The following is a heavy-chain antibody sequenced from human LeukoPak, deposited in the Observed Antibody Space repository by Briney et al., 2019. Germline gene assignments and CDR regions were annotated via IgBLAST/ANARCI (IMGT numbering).Heavy chain of an antibody. CDR2: ISSSGSTI. V-gene: IGHV3-48*03. J-gene: IGHJ4*02. Sequence: PGGSLRLSCSASGFTFSSYAMHWVRQAPGKGLEWVSYISSSGSTIYYADSVKGRFTISRDNAKNSLYLQMNSLRAEDTAVYYCARDSRGGGRMKYYFDYWGQGTLVTVSS. D-gene: IGHD2-15*01. CDR1: GFTFSSYA. CDR3: ARDSRGGGRMKYYFDY.